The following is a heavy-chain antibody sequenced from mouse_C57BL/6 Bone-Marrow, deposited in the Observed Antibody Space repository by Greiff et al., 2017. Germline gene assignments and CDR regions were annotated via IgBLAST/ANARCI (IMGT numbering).Heavy chain of an antibody. V-gene: IGHV1-4*01. Sequence: VKLMESGAELARPGASVKMSCKASGYTFTSYTMHWVKQRPGQGLEWIGYINPSSGYTKSNQKFKDKATLTADKSSRTSYMQLSSLTSAYSAGYYCARSGSGPFAYWGQGTLVTVSA. D-gene: IGHD1-1*01. J-gene: IGHJ3*01. CDR3: ARSGSGPFAY. CDR1: GYTFTSYT. CDR2: INPSSGYT.